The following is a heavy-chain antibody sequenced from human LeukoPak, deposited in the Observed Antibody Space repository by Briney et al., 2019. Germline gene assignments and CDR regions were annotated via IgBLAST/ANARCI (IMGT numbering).Heavy chain of an antibody. CDR2: ITGNSHYI. Sequence: GGSLRLSCVASGFDLSTYTMNWVRQAPGKGLEWVSSITGNSHYIYYADSVKGRFNISRDNAQNSLFLQMNSLRAEDTAVYYCARGCWGSTTCHNWFDPWGQGTLVTVSS. CDR1: GFDLSTYT. V-gene: IGHV3-21*01. CDR3: ARGCWGSTTCHNWFDP. J-gene: IGHJ5*02. D-gene: IGHD2-2*01.